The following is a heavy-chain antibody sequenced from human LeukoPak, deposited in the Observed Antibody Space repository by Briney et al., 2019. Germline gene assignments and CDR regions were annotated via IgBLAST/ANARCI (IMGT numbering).Heavy chain of an antibody. V-gene: IGHV4-59*01. J-gene: IGHJ4*02. CDR2: IYYSGST. Sequence: PSETLSLTCTVSGGSISSYYWSWIRQPPGKGLEWIGYIYYSGSTNYNPSLKSRVTISVDTSKNQFSLKLSSVTAADTAVYHCARTYYDFWSGYSSFDYWGQGTLVTVSP. CDR3: ARTYYDFWSGYSSFDY. D-gene: IGHD3-3*01. CDR1: GGSISSYY.